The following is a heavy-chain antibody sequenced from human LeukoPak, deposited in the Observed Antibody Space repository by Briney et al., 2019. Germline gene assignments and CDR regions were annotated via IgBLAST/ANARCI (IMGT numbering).Heavy chain of an antibody. D-gene: IGHD4-17*01. J-gene: IGHJ4*02. CDR3: AKDPLPYGDYGIGLFSVGDY. Sequence: GGSLRLSCGASGFIFNNYWMSWVRQAPGKGLEWVSAISGSGGSTYYADSVKGRFTISRDNSKNTLYLQMNSLRAEDTAVYYCAKDPLPYGDYGIGLFSVGDYWGQGTLVTVSS. V-gene: IGHV3-23*01. CDR2: ISGSGGST. CDR1: GFIFNNYW.